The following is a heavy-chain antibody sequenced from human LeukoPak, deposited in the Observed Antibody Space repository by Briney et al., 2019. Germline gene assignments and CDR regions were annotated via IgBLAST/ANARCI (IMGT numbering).Heavy chain of an antibody. J-gene: IGHJ4*02. CDR2: IKHDGSEQ. D-gene: IGHD6-13*01. CDR3: KSGGAAPGAFDY. V-gene: IGHV3-7*01. Sequence: GGSLRLSCAASGFTFTSYWMSWMRQAPGKGLQWVANIKHDGSEQYYVDSVKGRFTISRDNARDSLYLQMNSLGVEDTAVYYCKSGGAAPGAFDYWGQGALVTVSS. CDR1: GFTFTSYW.